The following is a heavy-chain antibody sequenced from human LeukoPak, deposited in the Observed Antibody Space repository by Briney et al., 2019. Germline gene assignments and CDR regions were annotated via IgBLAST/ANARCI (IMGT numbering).Heavy chain of an antibody. CDR1: GGSINSYY. CDR2: IDESGNT. D-gene: IGHD3-22*01. J-gene: IGHJ4*01. Sequence: SETLSLTCSVSGGSINSYYWSWIRQPPGMGLEWIGYIDESGNTKYNFSLQSRVSISVDTSKNQFSLKLSSVPAADTAVYYCARLKMGHYNSGYFPSYFDYWGHRTLVTASS. CDR3: ARLKMGHYNSGYFPSYFDY. V-gene: IGHV4-59*08.